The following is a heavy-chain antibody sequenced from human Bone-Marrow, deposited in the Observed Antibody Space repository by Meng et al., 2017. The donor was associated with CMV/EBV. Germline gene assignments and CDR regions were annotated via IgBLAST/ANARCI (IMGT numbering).Heavy chain of an antibody. CDR2: IKQDGSEK. V-gene: IGHV3-7*01. D-gene: IGHD6-6*01. CDR3: ARDWRIAAPREGFNYYGMDV. J-gene: IGHJ6*01. CDR1: GFTFSSYW. Sequence: GGSLRLSCAASGFTFSSYWMSWVRQAPGKGLEWVANIKQDGSEKYYVDSVKGRFTISRDNAKNSLYLQMNSLRAEDTAVYYCARDWRIAAPREGFNYYGMDVWGQGPTVTVSS.